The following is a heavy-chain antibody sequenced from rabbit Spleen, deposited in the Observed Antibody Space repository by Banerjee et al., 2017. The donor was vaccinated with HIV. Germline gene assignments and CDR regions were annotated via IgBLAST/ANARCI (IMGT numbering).Heavy chain of an antibody. CDR2: IYAGSSGSGST. D-gene: IGHD1-1*01. Sequence: QSLEESVGDLVKPGASLTLPCTASGFSFSSSYWICSVRQAPVQGLEWIACIYAGSSGSGSTYYASWAKGRFTISKSSSTTVTLQMTSLTAADTATYCCARDAGTGDYIDVYFNLWGPGTLVTVS. V-gene: IGHV1S40*01. J-gene: IGHJ4*01. CDR1: GFSFSSSYW. CDR3: ARDAGTGDYIDVYFNL.